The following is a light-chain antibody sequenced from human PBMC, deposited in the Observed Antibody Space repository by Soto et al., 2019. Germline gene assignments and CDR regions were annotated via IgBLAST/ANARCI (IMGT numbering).Light chain of an antibody. CDR1: QSVSSN. CDR3: QQYNNWPPWT. V-gene: IGKV3-15*01. Sequence: EIVMTQSPATLSVSPGESATLSCRASQSVSSNLAWYQQKPGQAPRLLIYGASTRATDIPARFSGSGSGTEFTLTISSLQSEDFAVYYCQQYNNWPPWTFGQGTKVEIK. J-gene: IGKJ1*01. CDR2: GAS.